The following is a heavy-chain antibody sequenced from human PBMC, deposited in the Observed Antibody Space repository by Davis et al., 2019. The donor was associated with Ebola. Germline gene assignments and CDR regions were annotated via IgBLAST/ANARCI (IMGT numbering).Heavy chain of an antibody. CDR1: GYTFTGYY. CDR3: ARGRIEQQLPLVDY. Sequence: ASVKVSCKASGYTFTGYYMHWVRQAPGQGLEWMGWINPNSGGTNYAQKFQGRVTMTRDTSISTAYMELSRLRSDDTAVYYCARGRIEQQLPLVDYWGQGTLVTVSS. CDR2: INPNSGGT. D-gene: IGHD6-13*01. J-gene: IGHJ4*02. V-gene: IGHV1-2*02.